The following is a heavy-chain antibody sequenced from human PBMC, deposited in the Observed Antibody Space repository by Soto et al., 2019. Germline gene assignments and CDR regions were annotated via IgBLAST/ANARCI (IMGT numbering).Heavy chain of an antibody. CDR3: AKMFGLSSSWYEDDY. V-gene: IGHV3-23*01. D-gene: IGHD6-13*01. Sequence: EVQLLESGGGLVQPGGSLRLSCAASGFTFSSYAMSWVRQAPGKGLEWVSAISGSGGSTYYADSVKGRFTISRVNPKNTLYLQMNSLRAEDTAVYYCAKMFGLSSSWYEDDYWGQGTLVTVSS. J-gene: IGHJ4*02. CDR1: GFTFSSYA. CDR2: ISGSGGST.